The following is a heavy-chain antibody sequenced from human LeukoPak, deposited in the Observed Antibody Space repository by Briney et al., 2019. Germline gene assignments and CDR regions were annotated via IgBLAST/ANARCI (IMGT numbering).Heavy chain of an antibody. CDR2: MYYHGYT. V-gene: IGHV4-59*01. Sequence: PSETLSLTCTVSGGSSGAIRSYYWTWVRQPPGKGLEWIGHMYYHGYTHYHPSLKSRVTISIDTSKSQFSLNLSSVTDADTAVYYCARAAAGLGNWFDPWGQGTLVTVSS. CDR1: GGSSGAIRSYY. D-gene: IGHD6-13*01. J-gene: IGHJ5*02. CDR3: ARAAAGLGNWFDP.